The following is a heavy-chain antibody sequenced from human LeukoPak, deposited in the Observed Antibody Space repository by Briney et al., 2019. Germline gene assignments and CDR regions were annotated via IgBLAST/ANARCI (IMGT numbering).Heavy chain of an antibody. CDR2: IYTSGST. D-gene: IGHD6-6*01. CDR1: GGSISSYN. V-gene: IGHV4-4*07. J-gene: IGHJ6*02. CDR3: ARPSSSYYYYGMDV. Sequence: SETLSLTCTVSGGSISSYNWSWIRQPAGKGLEWIGRIYTSGSTNYNPSLKSRVTMSVDTSKNQFSLKLSSVTAADTAVYYCARPSSSYYYYGMDVWGQGTTVTVSS.